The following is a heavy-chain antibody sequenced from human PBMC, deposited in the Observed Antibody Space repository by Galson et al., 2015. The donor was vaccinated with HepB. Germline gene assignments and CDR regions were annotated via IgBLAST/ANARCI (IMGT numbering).Heavy chain of an antibody. J-gene: IGHJ6*02. CDR3: AALPYIAAQPHYYYGMDV. D-gene: IGHD6-6*01. CDR1: GFTFTSSA. V-gene: IGHV1-58*01. CDR2: IVVGSGNT. Sequence: SVKVSCKASGFTFTSSAVQWVRQARGQRLEWIGWIVVGSGNTNYAQKFQERVTITRDMSTCTAYMELSSLRSEDTAVYYCAALPYIAAQPHYYYGMDVWGQGTTVTVSS.